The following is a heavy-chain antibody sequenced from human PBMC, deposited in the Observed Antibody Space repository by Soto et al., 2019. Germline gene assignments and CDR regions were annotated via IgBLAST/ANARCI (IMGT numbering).Heavy chain of an antibody. J-gene: IGHJ4*02. CDR3: AKGSVARYCGSISCYKSDH. CDR2: ISATGGTT. Sequence: EIQLLESGGGFVQPGGSLRLSCEVSGFSFISSPMNWVRQAPGKGLEWVSGISATGGTTYYADSVKGRFRISRDNPKNMLTLQMNSLRVEDTVIYYCAKGSVARYCGSISCYKSDHWGQGIMVTVSS. CDR1: GFSFISSP. D-gene: IGHD2-2*02. V-gene: IGHV3-23*01.